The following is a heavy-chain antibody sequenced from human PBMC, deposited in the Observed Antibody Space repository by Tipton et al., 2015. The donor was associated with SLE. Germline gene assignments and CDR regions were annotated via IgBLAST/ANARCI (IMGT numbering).Heavy chain of an antibody. CDR1: GGSFSGYY. Sequence: TLSLTCAVYGGSFSGYYWSWIRQPPGKGLEWIGYIYYSGSTNYNPSLKSRVTISVDTSKNQFSLKLSSVTAADTAVYYCARDGDGGSGSYDAFDIWGQGTMVTVSS. CDR2: IYYSGST. V-gene: IGHV4-59*01. D-gene: IGHD3-10*01. CDR3: ARDGDGGSGSYDAFDI. J-gene: IGHJ3*02.